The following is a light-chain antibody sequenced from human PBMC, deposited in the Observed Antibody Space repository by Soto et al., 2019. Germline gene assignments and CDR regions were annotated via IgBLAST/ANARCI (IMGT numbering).Light chain of an antibody. CDR1: QSVSSY. V-gene: IGKV3-11*01. CDR2: DAS. CDR3: QQRSIRYT. J-gene: IGKJ2*01. Sequence: EIVLTQSPATLSLSPGERATLSCRASQSVSSYLAWYQQKPGQAPRLLIYDASNRATGIPARFSGSGSGTDFPLTISSLEPEAFAVYCCQQRSIRYTFGQGTKLEIK.